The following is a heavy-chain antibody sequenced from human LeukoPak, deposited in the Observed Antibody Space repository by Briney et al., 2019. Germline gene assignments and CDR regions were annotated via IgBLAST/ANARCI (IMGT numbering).Heavy chain of an antibody. D-gene: IGHD6-19*01. CDR2: ISAYNGNT. V-gene: IGHV1-18*01. CDR1: QYAFTDYA. J-gene: IGHJ4*02. CDR3: ARDRLPYSSGPLHFDY. Sequence: ASVKVSCKASQYAFTDYAVHWVRQAPGQRLEWMGWISAYNGNTNYAQKLQGRVTMTTDTSTSTAYMELRSLRSDDTAVYYCARDRLPYSSGPLHFDYWGQGTLVTVSS.